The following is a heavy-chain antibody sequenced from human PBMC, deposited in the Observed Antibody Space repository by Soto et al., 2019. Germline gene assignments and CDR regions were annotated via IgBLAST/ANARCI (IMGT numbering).Heavy chain of an antibody. CDR2: IRGSGGST. D-gene: IGHD6-19*01. Sequence: VGCLRLSCVPSGFTFSSYAMSWVRQAPGKGLEWVSAIRGSGGSTYYADSVKGRFTISRENTKNTLYLQMNSLRAEDTAVYYCAKGGIAVAGPHGMDVWGQGTTVTVSS. CDR3: AKGGIAVAGPHGMDV. V-gene: IGHV3-23*01. J-gene: IGHJ6*02. CDR1: GFTFSSYA.